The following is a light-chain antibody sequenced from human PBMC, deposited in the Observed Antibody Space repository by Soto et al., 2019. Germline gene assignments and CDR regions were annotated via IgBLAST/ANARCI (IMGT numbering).Light chain of an antibody. J-gene: IGLJ1*01. CDR3: SSYTINNSYV. CDR1: SSDVGAYNF. CDR2: EVN. Sequence: QSALAHPASGSGSPGQSITISCTGTSSDVGAYNFVSWYQQYPGKAPKVMIYEVNNRPSGVSNRFSGSKSGNTASLTISGLQAEDEADYYCSSYTINNSYVFGTGTKVTVL. V-gene: IGLV2-14*01.